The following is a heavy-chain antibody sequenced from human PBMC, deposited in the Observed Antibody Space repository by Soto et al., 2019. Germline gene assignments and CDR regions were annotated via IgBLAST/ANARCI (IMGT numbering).Heavy chain of an antibody. CDR2: ISYDGSNK. D-gene: IGHD3-9*01. CDR1: GFTFSSYA. CDR3: ARNVYYDILTGYYCRNYYSGMDV. J-gene: IGHJ6*02. Sequence: QVQLVESGGGVVQPGRSLRLSCAASGFTFSSYAMHWVRQAPGKGLEWVAVISYDGSNKYYADFVKGRFTISRDNSKNTLYLQMNSLRAEDTAVYYCARNVYYDILTGYYCRNYYSGMDVWGQGTPVTVSS. V-gene: IGHV3-30-3*01.